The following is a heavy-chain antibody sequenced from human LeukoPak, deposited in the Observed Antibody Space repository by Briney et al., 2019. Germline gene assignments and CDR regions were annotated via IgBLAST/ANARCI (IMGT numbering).Heavy chain of an antibody. Sequence: PGGALRLPWSAPGFPFSDHYMDWVRQGPGKGLEWVCRSRNRAKSYTTDYAASVRGRFTISRDDSQNSLYLQMRSLKTEDTAVYHCVRVAYTSDWHFDYWGQGTLVTVSS. J-gene: IGHJ4*02. V-gene: IGHV3-72*01. CDR2: SRNRAKSYTT. D-gene: IGHD6-19*01. CDR1: GFPFSDHY. CDR3: VRVAYTSDWHFDY.